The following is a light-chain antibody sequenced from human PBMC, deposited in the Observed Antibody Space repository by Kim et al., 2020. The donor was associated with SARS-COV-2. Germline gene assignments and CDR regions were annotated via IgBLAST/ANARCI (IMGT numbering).Light chain of an antibody. CDR1: QGITIS. CDR2: AAS. V-gene: IGKV1-27*01. CDR3: QKYNSAPWT. Sequence: DIQMTQSPSSLSVSVGDRVTITCRASQGITISLAWYQQKPGKVPQLLIYAASALQSGVPSRFSGSGSGTDFTLTISSLQPEDVATYYCQKYNSAPWTFGQGTKVDIK. J-gene: IGKJ1*01.